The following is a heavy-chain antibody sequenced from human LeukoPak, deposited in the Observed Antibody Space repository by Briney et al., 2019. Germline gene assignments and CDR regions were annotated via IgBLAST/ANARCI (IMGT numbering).Heavy chain of an antibody. J-gene: IGHJ4*02. CDR1: RFTFSSYW. D-gene: IGHD3-10*01. CDR2: IKQDGSEK. Sequence: PGGSLRLSCAASRFTFSSYWMSWVRQAPGKGLEWVANIKQDGSEKYYVDSVKGRFTISRDNAKNSLYLQMDSLRAEDTAVYYCARGAYYYGSGIYYIDYWGQGTLVTVSS. V-gene: IGHV3-7*01. CDR3: ARGAYYYGSGIYYIDY.